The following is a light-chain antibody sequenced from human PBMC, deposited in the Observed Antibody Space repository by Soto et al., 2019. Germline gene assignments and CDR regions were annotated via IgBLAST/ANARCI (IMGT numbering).Light chain of an antibody. CDR3: QQYNSYSWT. V-gene: IGKV1-5*03. Sequence: DIQMTQFPAALFASVGDRVTITCRASQSISSWLAWYQQKPGKAPKLLIYKASSLESGVPSRFSGSGSGTEFTLTISSLQPDDFATYYCQQYNSYSWTFGQGTKVDIK. CDR2: KAS. J-gene: IGKJ1*01. CDR1: QSISSW.